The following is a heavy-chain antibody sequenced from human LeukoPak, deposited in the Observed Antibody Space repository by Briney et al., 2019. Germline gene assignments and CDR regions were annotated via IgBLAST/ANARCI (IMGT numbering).Heavy chain of an antibody. D-gene: IGHD2-15*01. CDR2: IWHDGSNK. CDR1: GFTFSSHG. CDR3: ARDRRDCSGATCFNFDY. Sequence: PGGSLRLSCAASGFTFSSHGMHWVRQAPGKGLEWVAVIWHDGSNKYYADSVKGRVTISRDNSKNTLYLQMNSLRAEDTSVYYCARDRRDCSGATCFNFDYWGQGTLVTVSS. J-gene: IGHJ4*02. V-gene: IGHV3-33*01.